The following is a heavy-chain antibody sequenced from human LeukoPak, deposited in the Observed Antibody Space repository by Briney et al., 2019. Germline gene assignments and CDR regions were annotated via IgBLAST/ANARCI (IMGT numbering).Heavy chain of an antibody. J-gene: IGHJ4*02. V-gene: IGHV1-2*02. Sequence: ASVKVSCKASGYTFTGYYMHWVRQAPGQGLEWMGWINPNSGGTNYAQKFRGRVTRTRETSISTAYMELSRLRSDDTAVYYCVFSSGWYGSVYWGQGTLVTVSS. CDR3: VFSSGWYGSVY. D-gene: IGHD6-19*01. CDR2: INPNSGGT. CDR1: GYTFTGYY.